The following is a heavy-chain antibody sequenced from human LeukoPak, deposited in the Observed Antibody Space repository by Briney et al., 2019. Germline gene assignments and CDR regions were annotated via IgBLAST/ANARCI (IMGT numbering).Heavy chain of an antibody. CDR2: ISGSGGNT. Sequence: GGSLRLSCAASGFTFSNNAMSWVRQAPGKGLEWVSAISGSGGNTYYADSVKGRFTISRDNSKNTLFLQMNSLRAEDTAVYYCTTEAYYDFWSGYLGEFDYWGQGTLVTVSS. J-gene: IGHJ4*02. D-gene: IGHD3-3*01. CDR3: TTEAYYDFWSGYLGEFDY. CDR1: GFTFSNNA. V-gene: IGHV3-23*01.